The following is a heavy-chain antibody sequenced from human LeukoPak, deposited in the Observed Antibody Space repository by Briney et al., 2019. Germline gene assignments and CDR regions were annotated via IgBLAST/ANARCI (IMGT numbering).Heavy chain of an antibody. J-gene: IGHJ3*02. V-gene: IGHV1-2*02. CDR2: INPNSGDT. CDR1: GYTFTGYF. CDR3: ARDPPTSDSDAFEI. D-gene: IGHD2-21*01. Sequence: ASVTVSCKASGYTFTGYFIHWVGQAPGQGLEWMGWINPNSGDTNYAQKFRGRVTMTRDTSISTAYMEVSSLRSDDTAVYYCARDPPTSDSDAFEIWGQGTMVTVSS.